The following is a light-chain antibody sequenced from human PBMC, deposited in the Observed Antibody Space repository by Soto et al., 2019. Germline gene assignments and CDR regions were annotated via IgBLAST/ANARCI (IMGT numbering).Light chain of an antibody. V-gene: IGLV2-18*02. Sequence: QSVLTQPPSVSGSPGQSVAISCTGTSSDVGSYNRVPWYQQPPGAAPKLMIYEVSNRPSGVSYRFSGSKSGNTASLTISGLQAEDEADYYCNSYTGSSTYVFGTGTKVTVL. J-gene: IGLJ1*01. CDR1: SSDVGSYNR. CDR3: NSYTGSSTYV. CDR2: EVS.